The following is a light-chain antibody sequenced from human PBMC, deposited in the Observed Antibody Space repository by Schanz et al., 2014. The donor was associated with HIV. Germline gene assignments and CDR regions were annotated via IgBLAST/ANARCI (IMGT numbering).Light chain of an antibody. CDR3: SSYAGNNNVL. J-gene: IGLJ3*02. V-gene: IGLV2-8*01. CDR1: TSDVGGYNY. Sequence: QSALTQPPSASGSPGQSVTISCTGTTSDVGGYNYVSWYQQHPGRAPQLLIYEVTKRPSLVPDRFSGSKLGNTASLTVSGLQAEDDAVYYCSSYAGNNNVLFGGGTKLTVL. CDR2: EVT.